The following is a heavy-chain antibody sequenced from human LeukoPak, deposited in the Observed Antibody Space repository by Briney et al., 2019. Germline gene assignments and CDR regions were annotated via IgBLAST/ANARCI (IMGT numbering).Heavy chain of an antibody. V-gene: IGHV3-74*01. Sequence: GGSLRLSCAVSGFTFSTYWMHWVRQGPGKGLAWVSRITSDGSATGYADSVRGRFTISRDNARNTLYLHMDSLRAEDTAVYYCARDAAPGYFDLWGRGTLVTVSS. J-gene: IGHJ2*01. CDR3: ARDAAPGYFDL. CDR1: GFTFSTYW. D-gene: IGHD2-15*01. CDR2: ITSDGSAT.